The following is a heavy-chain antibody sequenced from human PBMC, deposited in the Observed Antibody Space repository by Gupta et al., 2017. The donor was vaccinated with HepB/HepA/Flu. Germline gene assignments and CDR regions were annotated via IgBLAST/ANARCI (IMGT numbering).Heavy chain of an antibody. V-gene: IGHV3-23*01. CDR1: GFPFSNYA. J-gene: IGHJ4*02. CDR2: ISGGGGRI. D-gene: IGHD6-6*01. CDR3: AKREGGRSSPIDF. Sequence: VQLLESGGGLVQPGGSLRLPCAASGFPFSNYAMNWVRQAPGKGLEWVSGISGGGGRIFYADAVKGRFTISRDNSKNTMYVQMKRLRDEDTAVYFCAKREGGRSSPIDFWGQGTLVAVS.